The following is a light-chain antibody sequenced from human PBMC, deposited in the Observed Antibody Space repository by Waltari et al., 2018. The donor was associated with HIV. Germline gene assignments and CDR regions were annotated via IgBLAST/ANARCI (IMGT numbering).Light chain of an antibody. CDR1: QILVYSDGNTY. CDR2: KVS. V-gene: IGKV2-30*01. CDR3: MQGTHWPKT. J-gene: IGKJ1*01. Sequence: VMTQSPLSLPVTLGQPASISCRSSQILVYSDGNTYLNWFQQRPGQSPRRLMYKVSNRDSGVPDRFSGSGSGTDFTLKISRVEAEDVGVYYCMQGTHWPKTFGQGTKVEIK.